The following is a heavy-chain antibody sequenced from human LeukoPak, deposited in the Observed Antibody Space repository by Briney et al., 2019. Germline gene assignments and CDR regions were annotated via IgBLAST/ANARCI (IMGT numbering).Heavy chain of an antibody. CDR3: ARDLSYCGGDCFRGGFDY. CDR2: IIPIFGTA. Sequence: SVKVSCKASGGTFSSYAISWVRQAPGQGLEWMGRIIPIFGTANYAQKFQCRGTITTDESTSTAYMELSSLRSEDTAVYYCARDLSYCGGDCFRGGFDYWGQGTLVTVSS. V-gene: IGHV1-69*05. J-gene: IGHJ4*02. D-gene: IGHD2-21*02. CDR1: GGTFSSYA.